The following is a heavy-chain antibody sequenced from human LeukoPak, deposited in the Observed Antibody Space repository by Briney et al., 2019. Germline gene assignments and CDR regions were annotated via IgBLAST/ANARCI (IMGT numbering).Heavy chain of an antibody. V-gene: IGHV1-69*05. D-gene: IGHD4-17*01. CDR1: GGTFSSYA. CDR2: IIPIFGTA. J-gene: IGHJ5*02. CDR3: ARDIPHDYGDYEGWFDP. Sequence: AASVKVSCKASGGTFSSYAISWVRQAPGQGLEWMGRIIPIFGTANYAQKFQGRVTITTDESTSTAYMELSSLRSEDTAVYYCARDIPHDYGDYEGWFDPWGQGTLVTVSS.